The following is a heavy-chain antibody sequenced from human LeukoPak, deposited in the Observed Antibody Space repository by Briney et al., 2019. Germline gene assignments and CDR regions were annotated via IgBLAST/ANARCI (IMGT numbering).Heavy chain of an antibody. V-gene: IGHV4-34*01. J-gene: IGHJ4*02. D-gene: IGHD6-6*01. CDR3: ARRSIAAVDY. CDR2: INHSGST. CDR1: GGSFSGYS. Sequence: SETLSLTCAVYGGSFSGYSWSWIRQPPGKGLEWIGEINHSGSTNYNPSLKSRVTISVDTSKNQFSLKLSSVTAADTAVYYCARRSIAAVDYWGQGTLVTVSS.